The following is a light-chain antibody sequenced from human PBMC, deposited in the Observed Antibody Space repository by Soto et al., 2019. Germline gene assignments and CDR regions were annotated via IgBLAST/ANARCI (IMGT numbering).Light chain of an antibody. CDR1: QSVSSN. J-gene: IGKJ1*01. CDR3: QQYGSLSWT. V-gene: IGKV3-20*01. Sequence: EIVLTQSPAILSVSPGERATLSCRASQSVSSNLAWYQQKPGQAPSLLIYGASTRATGTPARFSGSGSGTDFTLTISRLEPEDFAVYYCQQYGSLSWTFGQGTKVDIK. CDR2: GAS.